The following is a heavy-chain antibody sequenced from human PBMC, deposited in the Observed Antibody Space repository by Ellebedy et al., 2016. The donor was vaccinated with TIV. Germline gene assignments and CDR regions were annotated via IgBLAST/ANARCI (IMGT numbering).Heavy chain of an antibody. CDR1: GGSISSGSYY. V-gene: IGHV4-61*02. CDR2: IYTSGST. J-gene: IGHJ4*02. Sequence: LRLSXTVSGGSISSGSYYWSWIRQPAGKGLEWIGRIYTSGSTNYNPSLKSRVTMSVDTSKNQFSLKLSSVTAADTAVYYCARDAIYYYGSGGSDDYWGQGTLVTVSS. CDR3: ARDAIYYYGSGGSDDY. D-gene: IGHD3-10*01.